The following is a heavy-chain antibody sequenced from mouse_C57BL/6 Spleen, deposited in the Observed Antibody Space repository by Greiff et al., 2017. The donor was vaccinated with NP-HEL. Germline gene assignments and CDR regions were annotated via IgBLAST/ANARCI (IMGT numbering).Heavy chain of an antibody. CDR3: ARDYGSSPWFAY. CDR1: GYSITSGYY. Sequence: EVKLMESGPGLVKPSQSLSLTCSVTGYSITSGYYWNWIRQFPGNKLEWMGYISYDGSTNYTPSLNNRISITRYTSKNQFFLKLNSVPTEDTATYYCARDYGSSPWFAYWGQGTLVTVSA. CDR2: ISYDGST. J-gene: IGHJ3*01. D-gene: IGHD1-1*01. V-gene: IGHV3-6*01.